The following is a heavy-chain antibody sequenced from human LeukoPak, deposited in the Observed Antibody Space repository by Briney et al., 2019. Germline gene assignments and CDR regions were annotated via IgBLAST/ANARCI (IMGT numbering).Heavy chain of an antibody. J-gene: IGHJ5*02. CDR2: IIPILGIA. V-gene: IGHV1-69*04. CDR3: AREQRNRSIVGAITGWFDP. Sequence: ASVKVSCKASGGTFSSYAISWVRQAPGQGLEWMGRIIPILGIANYAQKFQGRVTITADKSTSTAYMELSSLRSEDTAVYYCAREQRNRSIVGAITGWFDPWGQGTLVTVSS. CDR1: GGTFSSYA. D-gene: IGHD1-26*01.